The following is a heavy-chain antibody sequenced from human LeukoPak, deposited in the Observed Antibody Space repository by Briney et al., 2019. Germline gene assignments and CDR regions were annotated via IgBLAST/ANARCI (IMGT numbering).Heavy chain of an antibody. D-gene: IGHD3-10*01. CDR1: GASLSRGDYS. J-gene: IGHJ4*02. CDR3: AADYTSRSYRFDQ. Sequence: SQTLSLTCALSGASLSRGDYSWSWIRQPPGKGLEWIGYIYHSGSTTYNPSLKSRLTISLDRSKNQISLKLSSVTAADTAVYYCAADYTSRSYRFDQWGQGTLVTVSS. CDR2: IYHSGST. V-gene: IGHV4-30-2*01.